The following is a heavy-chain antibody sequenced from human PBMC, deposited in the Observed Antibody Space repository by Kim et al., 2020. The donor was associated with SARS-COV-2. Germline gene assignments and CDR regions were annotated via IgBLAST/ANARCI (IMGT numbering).Heavy chain of an antibody. V-gene: IGHV1-2*02. J-gene: IGHJ4*02. D-gene: IGHD2-2*01. CDR1: GYTFTGYY. CDR2: INPNSGGT. CDR3: ARTNRPGHIVVVPAAIFYFDY. Sequence: ASVKVSCKASGYTFTGYYMHWVRQAPGQGLEWMGWINPNSGGTNYAQKFQGRVTMTRDTSISTAYMELSRLRSDDTAVYYCARTNRPGHIVVVPAAIFYFDYWGQGTLVTVSS.